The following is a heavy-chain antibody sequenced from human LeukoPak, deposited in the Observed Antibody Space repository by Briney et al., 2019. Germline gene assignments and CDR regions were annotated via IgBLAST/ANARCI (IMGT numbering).Heavy chain of an antibody. V-gene: IGHV3-23*01. CDR1: GFTFSSYA. D-gene: IGHD1-26*01. J-gene: IGHJ4*02. CDR2: ISGSGGST. CDR3: AKDRSIGTYYTFDS. Sequence: GGSLRLSCAASGFTFSSYAMHWVRQAPGKGLEWVSAISGSGGSTYYADSVKGRFTISRDNSKNTLYLHMSSLRVEDTAVYHCAKDRSIGTYYTFDSWGQGALVTVSS.